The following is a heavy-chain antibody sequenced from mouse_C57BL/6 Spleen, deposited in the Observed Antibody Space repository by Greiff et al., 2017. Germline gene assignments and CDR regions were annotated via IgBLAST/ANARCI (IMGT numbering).Heavy chain of an antibody. CDR1: GYTFTDYY. V-gene: IGHV1-76*01. CDR2: IYPGSGNT. CDR3: ARGGYDYNYYAMDY. D-gene: IGHD2-4*01. J-gene: IGHJ4*01. Sequence: VKLMESGAELVRPGASVKLSCKASGYTFTDYYINWVKQRPGQGLEWIARIYPGSGNTYYNEKFKGKATLTAEKSSSTAYMQLSSLTSEDSAVYFCARGGYDYNYYAMDYWGQGTSVTVSS.